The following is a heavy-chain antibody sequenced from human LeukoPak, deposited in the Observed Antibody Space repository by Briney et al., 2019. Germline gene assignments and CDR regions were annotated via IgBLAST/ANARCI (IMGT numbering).Heavy chain of an antibody. CDR1: RFIFSNYY. D-gene: IGHD5-12*01. CDR2: IGTDGSSE. V-gene: IGHV3-11*01. Sequence: PGGSLRLSWAASRFIFSNYYMSWIRQTPGKGLEWIANIGTDGSSENYADSAKGRFTISRDNARNSLFLQMSSLRVEDTAVYFCARAGTYSGYKVFDTWGQGTLVTVAS. J-gene: IGHJ5*01. CDR3: ARAGTYSGYKVFDT.